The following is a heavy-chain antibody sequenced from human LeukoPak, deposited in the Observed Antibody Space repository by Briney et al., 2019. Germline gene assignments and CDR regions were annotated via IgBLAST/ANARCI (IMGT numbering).Heavy chain of an antibody. D-gene: IGHD2-15*01. CDR3: ARDFRVVVAAKPWLDYYYGMDV. CDR1: GFTFSNAW. CDR2: IKSKTDGGTT. J-gene: IGHJ6*02. Sequence: PGGSLRLSCAASGFTFSNAWMNWVRQAPGKGLEWVGRIKSKTDGGTTDYAAPVKGRFTISRDNSKNTLYLQMNSLRAEDTAVYYCARDFRVVVAAKPWLDYYYGMDVWGQGTTVTVSS. V-gene: IGHV3-15*07.